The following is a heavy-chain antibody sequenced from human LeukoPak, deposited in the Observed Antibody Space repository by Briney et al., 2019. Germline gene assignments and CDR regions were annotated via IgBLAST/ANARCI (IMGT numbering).Heavy chain of an antibody. J-gene: IGHJ4*02. CDR2: ISYDGSNK. CDR3: AREGRDGYNSFDY. CDR1: GFTFSSYA. V-gene: IGHV3-30*04. Sequence: GGSLRLSCAASGFTFSSYAMHWVRQAPGKGLEWVAVISYDGSNKYYADSVKGRFTISRDNSKNTLYLQMNSLRAEDTAVYYCAREGRDGYNSFDYWGQGTLVTVSA. D-gene: IGHD5-24*01.